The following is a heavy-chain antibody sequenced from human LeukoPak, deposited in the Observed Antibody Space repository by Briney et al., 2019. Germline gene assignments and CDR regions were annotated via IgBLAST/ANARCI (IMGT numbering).Heavy chain of an antibody. D-gene: IGHD2-15*01. CDR3: ARDPGGGQDIVVYNWFDP. Sequence: ASVKVSCKASGYTFTGYYMHWVRQAPGQGLEWMGWINPNSGGTNYAQKFQGRVTMTRDTSISTAYMELSRLRSDDTAVYYCARDPGGGQDIVVYNWFDPWGQGTLVTVSS. J-gene: IGHJ5*02. CDR2: INPNSGGT. CDR1: GYTFTGYY. V-gene: IGHV1-2*02.